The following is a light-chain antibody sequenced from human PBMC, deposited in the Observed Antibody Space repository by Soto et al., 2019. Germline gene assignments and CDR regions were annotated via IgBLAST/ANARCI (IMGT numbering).Light chain of an antibody. J-gene: IGKJ3*01. Sequence: DIQMTQSPSSLSASVGDRVTITCRASANISRYLNWYQHTPGKAPRLLIYVASTLQSGVPSRFSGSGSGTDFTLTISSLQPEDFATYYCQQSYTTAFTFGPGTKVDIK. CDR3: QQSYTTAFT. CDR1: ANISRY. CDR2: VAS. V-gene: IGKV1-39*01.